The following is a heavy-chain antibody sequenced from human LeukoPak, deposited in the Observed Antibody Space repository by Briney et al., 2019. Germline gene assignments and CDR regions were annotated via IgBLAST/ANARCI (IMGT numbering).Heavy chain of an antibody. CDR1: GFTFSSYG. CDR2: IWYDGSNK. Sequence: PGGSLRLSCAASGFTFSSYGMHWVRQAPGKGLEWVAVIWYDGSNKYYADPVKGRFTISRDNSKNTLYLQMNSLRAEDTAVYYCARASSKAGSQLWLLARVYYFDYWGQGTLVTVSS. CDR3: ARASSKAGSQLWLLARVYYFDY. J-gene: IGHJ4*02. D-gene: IGHD5-18*01. V-gene: IGHV3-33*01.